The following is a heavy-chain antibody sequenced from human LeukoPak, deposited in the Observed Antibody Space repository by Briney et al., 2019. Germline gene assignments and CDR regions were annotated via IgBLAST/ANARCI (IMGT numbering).Heavy chain of an antibody. Sequence: SQTLSLTCAISGDSVSSNSAAWNWIRQSPSRGLEWLGRAYYRSEWYNDYAVSVKSRININPDTSKNQSSLQLNSVTPEDTAVYYCPQADGTGYFYFQHWGQGTLVTVSS. D-gene: IGHD3-22*01. CDR2: AYYRSEWYN. CDR3: PQADGTGYFYFQH. V-gene: IGHV6-1*01. J-gene: IGHJ1*01. CDR1: GDSVSSNSAA.